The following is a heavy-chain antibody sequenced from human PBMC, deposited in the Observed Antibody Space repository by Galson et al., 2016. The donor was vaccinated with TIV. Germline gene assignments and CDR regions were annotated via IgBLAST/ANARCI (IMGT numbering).Heavy chain of an antibody. Sequence: PALVKPTQTLTLTCTFSGFSLNTDGMCVNWIRQPPGKALEWLARIDWDDDKSYTSSLKTRLTISKDTSKNQVVLRMTNMDPVETATYYCARISGYYDHSGHFIPRSFDYWGQGTPVTVSS. D-gene: IGHD3-22*01. J-gene: IGHJ4*02. CDR2: IDWDDDK. V-gene: IGHV2-70*11. CDR1: GFSLNTDGMC. CDR3: ARISGYYDHSGHFIPRSFDY.